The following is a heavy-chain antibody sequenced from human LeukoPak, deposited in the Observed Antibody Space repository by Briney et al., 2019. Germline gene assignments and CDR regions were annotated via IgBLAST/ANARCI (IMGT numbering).Heavy chain of an antibody. D-gene: IGHD2-2*01. Sequence: ASVKVSCKASGGTFSSYAISWVRQAPGQGLEWMGGIIPIFGTANYAQKFQGRVTITTDESTSTAYMELSSLRSEDTAVYYCGRVAFILVEPVVFGWAFDYWGQGTLVTVSS. CDR2: IIPIFGTA. CDR1: GGTFSSYA. J-gene: IGHJ4*02. V-gene: IGHV1-69*05. CDR3: GRVAFILVEPVVFGWAFDY.